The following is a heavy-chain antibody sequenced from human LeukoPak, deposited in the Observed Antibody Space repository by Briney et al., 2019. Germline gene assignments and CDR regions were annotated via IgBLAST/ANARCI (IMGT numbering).Heavy chain of an antibody. Sequence: SETLSLTCTVSGGSISSSSYYWGWIRQPPGKGLEWIGSIYYSGSTYYNPSLKRRATISVDTSKNRFSLKLSSLTAADTAVYYCAGQMDGDPDYWGQGTLVTVSS. V-gene: IGHV4-39*01. CDR1: GGSISSSSYY. J-gene: IGHJ4*02. D-gene: IGHD4-17*01. CDR2: IYYSGST. CDR3: AGQMDGDPDY.